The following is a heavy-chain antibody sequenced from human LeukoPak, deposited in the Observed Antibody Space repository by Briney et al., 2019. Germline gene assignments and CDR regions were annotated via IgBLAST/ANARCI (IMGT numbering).Heavy chain of an antibody. CDR1: GGSISSYY. CDR3: ARASGMVAAAEDAFDI. Sequence: PSETLSLTCTVSGGSISSYYWSWIRQPPGKGLEWIGYIYYSGSTNYNLSLKSRVTISVDTSKNQFSLKLSSVTAADTAVYYCARASGMVAAAEDAFDIWGQGTMVTVSS. CDR2: IYYSGST. D-gene: IGHD6-13*01. V-gene: IGHV4-59*01. J-gene: IGHJ3*02.